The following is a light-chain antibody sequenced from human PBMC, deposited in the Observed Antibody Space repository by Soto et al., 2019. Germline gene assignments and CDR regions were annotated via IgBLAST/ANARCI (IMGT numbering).Light chain of an antibody. CDR1: QSLLHSNGYKY. V-gene: IGKV2-28*01. CDR2: LGS. CDR3: MQALQTPLT. Sequence: DIVMTQSPLSLPVTPGEPASISCRSSQSLLHSNGYKYLDWYLQKPGQSPQLLIYLGSNRASGVPDRFSGSGSGTDFTLNINRVEAEDVGIYYCMQALQTPLTFGGGTKVEIK. J-gene: IGKJ4*01.